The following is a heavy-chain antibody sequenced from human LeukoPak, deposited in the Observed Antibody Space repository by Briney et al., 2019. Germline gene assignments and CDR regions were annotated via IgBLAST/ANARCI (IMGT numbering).Heavy chain of an antibody. V-gene: IGHV3-43*01. CDR2: ISWDGGST. J-gene: IGHJ4*02. CDR3: AKDIGCSYGLGFDY. D-gene: IGHD5-18*01. CDR1: GFTFDDYT. Sequence: GGSLRLSFAASGFTFDDYTMHWVRQAPGKGLEWVSLISWDGGSTYYADSVKGRFTISRDNSKNSLYLQMNSLRTEDTALYYCAKDIGCSYGLGFDYWGQGTLVTVSS.